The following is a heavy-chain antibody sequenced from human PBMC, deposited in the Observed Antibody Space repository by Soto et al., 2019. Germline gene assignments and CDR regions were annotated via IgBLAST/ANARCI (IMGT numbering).Heavy chain of an antibody. Sequence: EVQLVESGGALVQRGGSLTLSCAATGFRFSNYSMNWVRQAPGKGLEWSEYITSDTQTIKYAESVNGRFTISRDNAKNSVYLQMDNLSDEDTAVYYFARSVEGHFDYWGQGTVVTVS. CDR2: ITSDTQTI. CDR3: ARSVEGHFDY. D-gene: IGHD6-19*01. CDR1: GFRFSNYS. J-gene: IGHJ4*02. V-gene: IGHV3-48*02.